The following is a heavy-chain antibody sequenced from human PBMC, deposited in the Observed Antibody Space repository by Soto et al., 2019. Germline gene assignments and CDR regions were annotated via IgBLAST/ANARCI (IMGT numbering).Heavy chain of an antibody. CDR2: IYHSGST. CDR3: ARVGDCGEFDY. Sequence: QLQLQESGSGLVKPSQTLSLTCAVSGGSISSGGYSWSWIRQPPGKGLEWIGCIYHSGSTYYNPSLKSRVTISVDRSKNQCSLKLSSVTAADTAVYYCARVGDCGEFDYCGQGTLVTVSS. V-gene: IGHV4-30-2*01. D-gene: IGHD4-17*01. J-gene: IGHJ4*02. CDR1: GGSISSGGYS.